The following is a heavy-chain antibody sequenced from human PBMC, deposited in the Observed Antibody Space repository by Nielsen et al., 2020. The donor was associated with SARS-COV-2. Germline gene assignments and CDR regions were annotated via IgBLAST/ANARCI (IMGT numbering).Heavy chain of an antibody. Sequence: GGSLRLSCAASGFTFDDYAMHWVRQAPGKGLEWVSGISWNSGSIGYADSVKGRFTISRDNAKNSLYLQMNSLRAEDTALYYCAKEYIVATIFSHYGMDVWGQGTTVTVSS. D-gene: IGHD5-12*01. V-gene: IGHV3-9*01. CDR1: GFTFDDYA. J-gene: IGHJ6*02. CDR3: AKEYIVATIFSHYGMDV. CDR2: ISWNSGSI.